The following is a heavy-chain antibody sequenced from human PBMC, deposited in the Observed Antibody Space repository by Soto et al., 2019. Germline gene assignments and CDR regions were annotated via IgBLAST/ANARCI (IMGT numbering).Heavy chain of an antibody. J-gene: IGHJ4*02. V-gene: IGHV3-48*01. CDR3: AKIPSGFGGVIDDFDY. D-gene: IGHD3-16*02. CDR1: GFTFSSYS. Sequence: GGSLRLSCAASGFTFSSYSMNWVRQAPGKGLEWVSYISSSSSTIYYADSVKGRFTISRDNAKNSLYLQMNSLRAEDTAVYYCAKIPSGFGGVIDDFDYWGQGTLVTVSS. CDR2: ISSSSSTI.